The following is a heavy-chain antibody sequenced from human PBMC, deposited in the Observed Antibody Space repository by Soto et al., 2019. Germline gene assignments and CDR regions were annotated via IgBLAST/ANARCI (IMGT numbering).Heavy chain of an antibody. CDR2: SNSDGITT. Sequence: GGSLRLSCAASGFTLSNYWMHWVRQAPGKGLVWVSRSNSDGITTAYADSVKGRFTISRDNAKNTLYLQMNNLRAEDTAVYFCARRNSISSSGAMDVWGQGTMVTVSS. V-gene: IGHV3-74*01. D-gene: IGHD6-6*01. CDR1: GFTLSNYW. CDR3: ARRNSISSSGAMDV. J-gene: IGHJ6*02.